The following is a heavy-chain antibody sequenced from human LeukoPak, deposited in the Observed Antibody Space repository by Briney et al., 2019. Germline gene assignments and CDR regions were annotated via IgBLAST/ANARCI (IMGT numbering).Heavy chain of an antibody. J-gene: IGHJ5*02. D-gene: IGHD3-10*01. CDR1: GYSISSGYY. CDR2: IYHSGST. V-gene: IGHV4-38-2*02. CDR3: ARARYYGSGSSNCFDP. Sequence: SETLSLTCTVSGYSISSGYYWGWIRQPPGKRLEWIGSIYHSGSTFYNPSLKSRVTISVDTSKNQFSLRLSSVTAADTAVYYCARARYYGSGSSNCFDPWGQGTLVTVSS.